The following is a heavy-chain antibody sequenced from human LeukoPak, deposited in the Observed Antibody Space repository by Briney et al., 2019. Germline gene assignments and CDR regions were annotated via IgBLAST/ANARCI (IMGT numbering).Heavy chain of an antibody. CDR2: IFSNDEK. V-gene: IGHV2-26*01. CDR1: GFSLNTARMG. CDR3: ARIRDGYNSVHFDY. J-gene: IGHJ4*02. D-gene: IGHD5-24*01. Sequence: SGPTLVNPTETLTLTCTVSGFSLNTARMGVSWIRQPPGKALEWLAHIFSNDEKDYSTSLKSRLPISKDTSKSQVVLTMTNMDPVDTATYFCARIRDGYNSVHFDYWGQGTLVTVSS.